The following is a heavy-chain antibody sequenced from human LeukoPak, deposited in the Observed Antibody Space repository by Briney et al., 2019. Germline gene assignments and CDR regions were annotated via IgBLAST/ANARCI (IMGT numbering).Heavy chain of an antibody. J-gene: IGHJ4*02. CDR1: GFTFSSYG. CDR3: ARDPSSDRYQYFDF. V-gene: IGHV3-21*01. CDR2: VSRSSSHI. D-gene: IGHD2-21*02. Sequence: GGSLRLSCVASGFTFSSYGMSWVRQAPGKGLEWVSSVSRSSSHIYYADSAKGRFTISRDNAKDSLFLQMDIATAEDTAVYYCARDPSSDRYQYFDFWGQGVLVTVSS.